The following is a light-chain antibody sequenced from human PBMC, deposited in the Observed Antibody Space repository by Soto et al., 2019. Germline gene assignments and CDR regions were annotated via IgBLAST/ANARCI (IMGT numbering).Light chain of an antibody. Sequence: EIVMTQSPATLSVSPGQRSPLSCRANLTISSNFAWYQQKPGQAPSLLIYGASTTATGIPARFSGSGSGTEFTLTISSLQSEDFTVYYCQHYNNWLGTFGGGTKVEIK. CDR3: QHYNNWLGT. J-gene: IGKJ4*01. V-gene: IGKV3-15*01. CDR2: GAS. CDR1: LTISSN.